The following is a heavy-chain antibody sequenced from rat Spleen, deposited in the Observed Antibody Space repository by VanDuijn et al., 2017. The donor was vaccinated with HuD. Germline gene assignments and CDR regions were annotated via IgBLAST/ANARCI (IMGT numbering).Heavy chain of an antibody. V-gene: IGHV2-72*01. CDR1: GFSLTSYH. J-gene: IGHJ4*01. Sequence: QVQLKESGPGLVQPSQTLSLTCTVSGFSLTSYHVSWVRQPPGKSLVWMGTIWAGGGTNYNSAVQSRLSISRDTSKSQVFLKMNSLQPEDTGTYYCATTGSYYVMDAWGQGASVTVSS. CDR2: IWAGGGT. D-gene: IGHD5-1*01. CDR3: ATTGSYYVMDA.